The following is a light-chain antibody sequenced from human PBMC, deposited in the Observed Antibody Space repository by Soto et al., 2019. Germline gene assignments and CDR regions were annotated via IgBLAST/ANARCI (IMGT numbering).Light chain of an antibody. V-gene: IGKV3-15*01. CDR2: DAS. J-gene: IGKJ1*01. CDR1: QSIDTY. CDR3: QQYTDWPRT. Sequence: EIVMTQSPATLSLSPGERAIVSCRASQSIDTYLAWYQQKPGQSPRLLMYDASTRATGIPARFSATGSGTEFTLTIGSLQSEDFGIYYCQQYTDWPRTFGPGTKV.